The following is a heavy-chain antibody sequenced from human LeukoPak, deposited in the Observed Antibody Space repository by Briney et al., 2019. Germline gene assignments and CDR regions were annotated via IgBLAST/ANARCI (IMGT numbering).Heavy chain of an antibody. D-gene: IGHD3-22*01. V-gene: IGHV4-39*01. CDR1: GDSVSRSDSD. Sequence: SETLSLTCSVSGDSVSRSDSDWGWIRQPPGTGLEWIGTIYYSGRTYYSPSLKSRVTMSVDPSNNQFSLNLRSVTAADTALYYCARRRYYDGSGYLEWGQGTLLSVSS. J-gene: IGHJ1*01. CDR3: ARRRYYDGSGYLE. CDR2: IYYSGRT.